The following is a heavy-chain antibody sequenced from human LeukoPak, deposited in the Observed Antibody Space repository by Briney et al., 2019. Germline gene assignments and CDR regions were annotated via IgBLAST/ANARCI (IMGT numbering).Heavy chain of an antibody. CDR1: GFTFDDYA. V-gene: IGHV3-9*03. D-gene: IGHD4-11*01. CDR3: ARDFRGQYDY. J-gene: IGHJ4*02. Sequence: GGSLRLSCAASGFTFDDYAMHWVRQAPGKGLEWVSGISWNSGSIGYADSVKGRFTISRDNSKNTLYLQMGSLRAEDMAVYYCARDFRGQYDYWGQGTLVTVSS. CDR2: ISWNSGSI.